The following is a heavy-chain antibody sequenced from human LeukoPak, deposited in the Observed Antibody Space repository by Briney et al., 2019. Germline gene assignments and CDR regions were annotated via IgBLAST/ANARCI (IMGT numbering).Heavy chain of an antibody. Sequence: GASVKVSCKASGYTFTSYYMHWVRQAPGQGLEWMGIINPSGGSTSYAQKFQGRVTMTRDTSTSTVHMELSSLRSEDTAVYYCARSPRNYGDYVSWFDPWGQGTLVTVSS. J-gene: IGHJ5*02. CDR3: ARSPRNYGDYVSWFDP. CDR1: GYTFTSYY. D-gene: IGHD4-17*01. CDR2: INPSGGST. V-gene: IGHV1-46*01.